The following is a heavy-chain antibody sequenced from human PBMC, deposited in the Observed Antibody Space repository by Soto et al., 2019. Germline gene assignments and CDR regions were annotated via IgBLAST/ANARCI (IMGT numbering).Heavy chain of an antibody. V-gene: IGHV4-34*01. CDR1: GGSFSGYY. CDR2: INHSGSP. Sequence: QVQLQQWGAGLLKPSETLSLTCAVYGGSFSGYYWSWIRQPPGKGLEWIGEINHSGSPNYNPSLKSRVTISVDTSKNEFSLKLSSVTAADTAVYYCARIGTPRFDYWGQGTLVTVSS. D-gene: IGHD1-7*01. J-gene: IGHJ4*02. CDR3: ARIGTPRFDY.